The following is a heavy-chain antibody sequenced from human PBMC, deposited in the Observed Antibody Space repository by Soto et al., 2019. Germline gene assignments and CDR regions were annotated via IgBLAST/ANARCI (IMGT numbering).Heavy chain of an antibody. V-gene: IGHV4-59*08. D-gene: IGHD2-2*01. CDR1: GGSISNYY. J-gene: IGHJ5*02. CDR2: IYDSGST. CDR3: ARHSYCSSICWFDP. Sequence: TSETLSLTCTVSGGSISNYYWSWIRQPPGKGLEWIGYIYDSGSTNYNPSLKSRVTMSVDTSKNQFSLKLSSVTAADTAVYYCARHSYCSSICWFDPWGQGTLVTVSS.